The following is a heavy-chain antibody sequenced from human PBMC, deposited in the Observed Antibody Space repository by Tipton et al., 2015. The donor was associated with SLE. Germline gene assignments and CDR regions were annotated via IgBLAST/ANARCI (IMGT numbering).Heavy chain of an antibody. D-gene: IGHD2-8*01. CDR1: GFTFSSYA. Sequence: SLRLSCAASGFTFSSYAMSWVRQAPGKGLEWVSAISGSGGSTYYADSVKGRFTISRDNSKNTLYLQMNSLRVEDTAVYYCGNRRGGTNSFEYLQHWGQGTLVTVSS. CDR3: GNRRGGTNSFEYLQH. J-gene: IGHJ1*01. V-gene: IGHV3-23*01. CDR2: ISGSGGST.